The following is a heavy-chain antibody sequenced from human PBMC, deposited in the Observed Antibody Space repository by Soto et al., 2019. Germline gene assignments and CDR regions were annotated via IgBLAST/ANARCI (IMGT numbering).Heavy chain of an antibody. Sequence: GESLKISCKGSGYSFTSYWIGWVRQMPGKGLEWMGIIYPGDSDTRYSPSFQGQVTISADKSISTAYLQWSSLKASDTAMYYCARRSGGSSEDYYYYMDVWGKGTTVTVSS. D-gene: IGHD2-15*01. CDR2: IYPGDSDT. CDR1: GYSFTSYW. CDR3: ARRSGGSSEDYYYYMDV. V-gene: IGHV5-51*01. J-gene: IGHJ6*03.